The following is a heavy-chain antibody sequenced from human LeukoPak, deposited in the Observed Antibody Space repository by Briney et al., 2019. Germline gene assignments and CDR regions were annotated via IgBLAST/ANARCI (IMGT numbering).Heavy chain of an antibody. J-gene: IGHJ4*02. CDR3: ARDPVLDDDGGNSPY. Sequence: PRGSLRLACAASGFTFSSYWLHWVLEGPRKGLLWVLRLNIDGSSTTYADSVKGRFTISRNNAKNTLYLQMNSLRAEATAVYYCARDPVLDDDGGNSPYWGQGTLGTVSS. CDR2: LNIDGSST. D-gene: IGHD4-23*01. V-gene: IGHV3-74*01. CDR1: GFTFSSYW.